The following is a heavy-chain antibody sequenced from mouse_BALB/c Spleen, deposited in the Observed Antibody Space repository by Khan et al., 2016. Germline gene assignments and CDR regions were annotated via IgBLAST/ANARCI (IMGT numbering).Heavy chain of an antibody. Sequence: VQLQESGPEVVRPGVSVKISCKGSGYTFTDYAMHWVKQSHAKSLEWIGVISTYNGNTNYNQKFKGKATMTVDKSSSTAYMELGRVTSEDSAIYYCARKGGLRRGVYAMDYWGQGTSVPVSS. CDR1: GYTFTDYA. D-gene: IGHD2-4*01. V-gene: IGHV1S137*01. CDR3: ARKGGLRRGVYAMDY. CDR2: ISTYNGNT. J-gene: IGHJ4*01.